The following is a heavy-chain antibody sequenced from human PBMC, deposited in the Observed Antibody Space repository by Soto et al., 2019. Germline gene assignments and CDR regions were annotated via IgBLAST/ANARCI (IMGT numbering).Heavy chain of an antibody. Sequence: XSVKGSCNGFGYCFMKYGISWVRQAPGQGLEWVGWISPYSGYTHSAQKFHGRLTLTTDTAASTAYMELRILRSADTALYYCAREASVIIQAAQPSRFDSWGQGTLVTVSS. CDR1: GYCFMKYG. CDR2: ISPYSGYT. J-gene: IGHJ4*02. V-gene: IGHV1-18*01. CDR3: AREASVIIQAAQPSRFDS. D-gene: IGHD2-15*01.